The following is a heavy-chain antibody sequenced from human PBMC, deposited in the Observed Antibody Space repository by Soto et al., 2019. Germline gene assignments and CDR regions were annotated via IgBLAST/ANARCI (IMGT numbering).Heavy chain of an antibody. CDR3: ARGAEYSSGWHGEGAYYYYGMDV. CDR2: ISAYNGNT. D-gene: IGHD6-19*01. Sequence: ASVKVSCEASGYTFTSYGISWVRQAPGQGLEWMGWISAYNGNTNYAQKLQGRVTMTTDTSTSTAYMELRSLRSDDTAVYYCARGAEYSSGWHGEGAYYYYGMDVWGQGTTVTVSS. V-gene: IGHV1-18*01. CDR1: GYTFTSYG. J-gene: IGHJ6*02.